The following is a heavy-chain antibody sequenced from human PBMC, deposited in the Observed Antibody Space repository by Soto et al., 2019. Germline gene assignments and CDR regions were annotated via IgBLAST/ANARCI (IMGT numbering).Heavy chain of an antibody. CDR2: IVGSGDDI. D-gene: IGHD2-15*01. Sequence: EVQLLESGGGLVQPGGSLRLSCAASGFTLSTYAMTWVRQAPGKGLECVSGIVGSGDDIHYADSVKGRFTISKDNAKNSLYLQMNSLRAEDTAVYYCARDGRIRRPDWYFDLWGRGTLVTVSS. CDR3: ARDGRIRRPDWYFDL. CDR1: GFTLSTYA. V-gene: IGHV3-23*01. J-gene: IGHJ2*01.